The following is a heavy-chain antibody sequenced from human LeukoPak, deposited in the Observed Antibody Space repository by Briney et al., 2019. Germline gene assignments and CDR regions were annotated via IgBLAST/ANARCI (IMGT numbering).Heavy chain of an antibody. J-gene: IGHJ4*02. Sequence: PGGSLRLSCVASGFIFSNYWMSWVRQAPVKGLEWVANIKQDGSEKNYVDSVKGRFTISRDNAKNSLYLQMNSLRAEDTAICYCAGRGRSFDYWGQGTLVTVSS. CDR1: GFIFSNYW. V-gene: IGHV3-7*03. CDR3: AGRGRSFDY. CDR2: IKQDGSEK. D-gene: IGHD3-16*01.